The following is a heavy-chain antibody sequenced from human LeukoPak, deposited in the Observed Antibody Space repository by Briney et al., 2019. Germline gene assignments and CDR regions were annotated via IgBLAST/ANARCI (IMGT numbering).Heavy chain of an antibody. Sequence: GGSLRLSCAASGFTFSSYAMSWVRQAPGKGLEWVSSISASGDSTYYADSVKGRFTISRDDSKNTLYLQVNSLRAEDTAVYYCAKGQYASGWNSGNYWGQGTLVTVSS. D-gene: IGHD1/OR15-1a*01. CDR1: GFTFSSYA. V-gene: IGHV3-23*01. CDR3: AKGQYASGWNSGNY. J-gene: IGHJ4*02. CDR2: ISASGDST.